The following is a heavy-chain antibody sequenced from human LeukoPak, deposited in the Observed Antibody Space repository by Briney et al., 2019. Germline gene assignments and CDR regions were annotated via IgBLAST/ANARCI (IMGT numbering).Heavy chain of an antibody. CDR3: AAGYSGSYYPSFDY. V-gene: IGHV1-58*01. D-gene: IGHD3-10*01. Sequence: SVKVSCKASGFTFTSSAVQWVRQARGQCLEWIGWIVVGSGNTNYAQKFQERVTITRDMSTSTAYMELSSLRSEDTAVYYCAAGYSGSYYPSFDYWGQGTLVTVSS. J-gene: IGHJ4*02. CDR1: GFTFTSSA. CDR2: IVVGSGNT.